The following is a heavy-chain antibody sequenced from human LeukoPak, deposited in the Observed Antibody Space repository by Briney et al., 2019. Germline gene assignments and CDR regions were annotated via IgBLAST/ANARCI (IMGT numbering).Heavy chain of an antibody. Sequence: GASVKVSCKASGYTFTGYYMHWVRQAPGQGLEWMGWISAYNGNTNYAQKLQGRVTMTTDTSTSTAYMELRSLRSDDTAVYYCARDLAGTIDYWGQGTLVTVSS. J-gene: IGHJ4*02. V-gene: IGHV1-18*04. CDR1: GYTFTGYY. CDR2: ISAYNGNT. CDR3: ARDLAGTIDY. D-gene: IGHD6-19*01.